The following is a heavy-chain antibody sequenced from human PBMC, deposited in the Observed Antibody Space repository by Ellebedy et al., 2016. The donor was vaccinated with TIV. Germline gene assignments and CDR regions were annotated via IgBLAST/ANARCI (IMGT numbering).Heavy chain of an antibody. Sequence: PGGSLRLSCAASGFTFRSYEMSWVRQAPGKGLEWVLYISSSGSTIYYADSVKGRFTISRDNAKNSLYLQMNSLRAEDTAVYYCARQTNYYDSSGYYTWFDPWGQGTLVTVSS. J-gene: IGHJ5*02. D-gene: IGHD3-22*01. CDR1: GFTFRSYE. CDR2: ISSSGSTI. V-gene: IGHV3-48*03. CDR3: ARQTNYYDSSGYYTWFDP.